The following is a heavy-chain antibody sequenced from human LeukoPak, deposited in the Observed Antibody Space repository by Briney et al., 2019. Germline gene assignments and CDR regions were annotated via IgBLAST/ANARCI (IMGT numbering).Heavy chain of an antibody. CDR3: AKDTGSGYDYFSYYFDY. D-gene: IGHD5-12*01. V-gene: IGHV3-23*01. CDR2: ISGSGGRT. Sequence: GGTLRLSCAASGFTFSRYGMSWVRQAPGKGLEWVSAISGSGGRTYYADSVKGRFTISRDNSKNTLYLQMNSLRAEDTAVYYCAKDTGSGYDYFSYYFDYWGQGTLVTVSS. J-gene: IGHJ4*02. CDR1: GFTFSRYG.